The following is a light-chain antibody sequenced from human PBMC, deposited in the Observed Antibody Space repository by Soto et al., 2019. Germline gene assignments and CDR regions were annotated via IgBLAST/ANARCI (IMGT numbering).Light chain of an antibody. V-gene: IGKV1-5*03. CDR3: QQYNSHSFYT. CDR1: QSVQSF. CDR2: LAS. J-gene: IGKJ2*01. Sequence: DIQMTQFPSTLSASVGDAVTNTCRASQSVQSFLAWYQQKPGKAPKLLIYLASRLESGVPSRFSGSGSGTEFTLTISSLQPDDFATYFCQQYNSHSFYTFGQGTKLGV.